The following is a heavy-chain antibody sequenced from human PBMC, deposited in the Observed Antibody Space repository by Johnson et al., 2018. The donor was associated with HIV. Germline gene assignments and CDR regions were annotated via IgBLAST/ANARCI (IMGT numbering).Heavy chain of an antibody. D-gene: IGHD2-8*02. V-gene: IGHV3-30*02. J-gene: IGHJ3*02. Sequence: LEWVAFIRYDGSYKYYGDSVKGRFTISRDNSKNTLYMQMNSLRAEDTAVYYCAKDPVQGVGLDIWGQGTMVTVSS. CDR3: AKDPVQGVGLDI. CDR2: IRYDGSYK.